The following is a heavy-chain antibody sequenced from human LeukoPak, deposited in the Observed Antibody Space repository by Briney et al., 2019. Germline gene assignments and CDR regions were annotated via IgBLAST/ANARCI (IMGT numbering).Heavy chain of an antibody. CDR1: GFTFSSYG. CDR2: IWYDGSNK. CDR3: ARGGPEMATSAVYYGMDV. V-gene: IGHV3-33*01. Sequence: PGRSLRLSCAASGFTFSSYGMHWVRQAPGKGRERVAVIWYDGSNKYNADSVKGRFTISRDSSKNTLYLQMISLRAEDTAVYYCARGGPEMATSAVYYGMDVWGQGTTVTVSS. J-gene: IGHJ6*02. D-gene: IGHD5-24*01.